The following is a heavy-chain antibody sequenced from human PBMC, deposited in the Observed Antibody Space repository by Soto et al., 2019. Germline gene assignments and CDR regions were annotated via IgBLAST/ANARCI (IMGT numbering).Heavy chain of an antibody. CDR1: GGSISSYY. CDR2: INHSGST. CDR3: ARVRVMVRGVTQIDY. Sequence: PSETLSLTCTVSGGSISSYYWSWIRQPPGKGLEWIGEINHSGSTNYNPSLKSRVTISVDTSKNQFSLKLSSVTAADTAVYYCARVRVMVRGVTQIDYWGQGTLVTVSS. V-gene: IGHV4-34*01. D-gene: IGHD3-10*01. J-gene: IGHJ4*02.